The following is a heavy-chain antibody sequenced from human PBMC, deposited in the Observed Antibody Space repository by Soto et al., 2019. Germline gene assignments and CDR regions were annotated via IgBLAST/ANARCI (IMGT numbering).Heavy chain of an antibody. Sequence: GGSLRLSCAASGFTFSDFYMSWIRQAPGKGLEWVSYISSSGNTIYYADSVKGRFTISRDNAKNSLYLQMNSLRAEDTAVYYCARDVYDGGLFDYWGQGTLVTVSS. D-gene: IGHD5-12*01. CDR3: ARDVYDGGLFDY. V-gene: IGHV3-11*01. CDR2: ISSSGNTI. J-gene: IGHJ4*02. CDR1: GFTFSDFY.